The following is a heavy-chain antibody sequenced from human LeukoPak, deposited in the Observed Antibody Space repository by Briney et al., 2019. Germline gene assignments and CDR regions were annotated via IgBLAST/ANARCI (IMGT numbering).Heavy chain of an antibody. CDR2: VNHSGST. J-gene: IGHJ4*02. V-gene: IGHV4-34*01. D-gene: IGHD1-26*01. CDR3: ARQGDVVGPYYFDY. Sequence: PSETLSLTCAVYGGSFSGYFWSRIRQPPGKGLEWIGEVNHSGSTNYNPSLKSRVTISVDTSKSHFSLKLSSVTAADTAVYYCARQGDVVGPYYFDYWGQGTLVTVSS. CDR1: GGSFSGYF.